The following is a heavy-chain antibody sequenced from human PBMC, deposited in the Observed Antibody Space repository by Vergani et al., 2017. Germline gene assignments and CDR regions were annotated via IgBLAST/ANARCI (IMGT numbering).Heavy chain of an antibody. J-gene: IGHJ6*03. CDR3: ARTAPAADYYYYYYYMDV. Sequence: QVQLQESGPGLVKPSETLSLTCTVSGGSVSSGSYYWSWIRQPAGKGLEWIGYIYYSGSTKYNPSLKSRVTISVDTSKNQFSLNLSSVTAADTAVYYCARTAPAADYYYYYYYMDVWGKGTTVTVSS. D-gene: IGHD2-2*01. CDR2: IYYSGST. CDR1: GGSVSSGSYY. V-gene: IGHV4-61*10.